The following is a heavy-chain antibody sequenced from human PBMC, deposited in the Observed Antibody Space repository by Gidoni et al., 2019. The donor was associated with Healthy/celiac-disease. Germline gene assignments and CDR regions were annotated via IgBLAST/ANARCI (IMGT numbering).Heavy chain of an antibody. Sequence: QVQLVESGGGVVQPGRSLRLSCAASGFPFSSYGMHWVRQAPGKGLEWVAVISYDGSNKYYADSVKGRFTISRDNSKNTLYLQMNSLRAEDTAVYYCAKGSIVVVSHWFDPWGQGTLVTVSS. J-gene: IGHJ5*02. D-gene: IGHD2-15*01. CDR3: AKGSIVVVSHWFDP. CDR1: GFPFSSYG. CDR2: ISYDGSNK. V-gene: IGHV3-30*18.